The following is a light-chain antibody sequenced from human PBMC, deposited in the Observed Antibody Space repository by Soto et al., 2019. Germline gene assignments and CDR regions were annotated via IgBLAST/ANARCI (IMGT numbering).Light chain of an antibody. J-gene: IGKJ5*01. CDR1: QGISNW. CDR3: QQANSFPRT. V-gene: IGKV1D-12*01. Sequence: DIQMTQSPASVSTSVGDRVTITCRASQGISNWLAWYQQKPGEAPKLLIYAASSLQGGVPTRFSGSGSGTDFTLTISSLQPEDFATYYCQQANSFPRTFGQGTRLEIK. CDR2: AAS.